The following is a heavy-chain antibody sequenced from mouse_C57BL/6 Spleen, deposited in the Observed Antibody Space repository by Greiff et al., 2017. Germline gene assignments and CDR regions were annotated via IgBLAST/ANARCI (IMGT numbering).Heavy chain of an antibody. J-gene: IGHJ1*03. CDR1: GYTFTSYW. Sequence: VQLQQPGAELVRPGSSVKLSCKASGYTFTSYWMDWVKQRPGQGLEWIGNIYPSDSETHYNQKFKDKATLTVDTSSSTAYMQLSSLTSEDSAVYYCARSALGTSGWGTGTTVTVS. D-gene: IGHD3-1*01. CDR3: ARSALGTSG. CDR2: IYPSDSET. V-gene: IGHV1-61*01.